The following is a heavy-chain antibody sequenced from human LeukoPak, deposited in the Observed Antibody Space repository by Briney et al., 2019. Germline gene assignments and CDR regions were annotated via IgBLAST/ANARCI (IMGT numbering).Heavy chain of an antibody. CDR2: INPNSGGT. CDR3: AITADYGDYGDAFDI. CDR1: GYTFTGYY. V-gene: IGHV1-2*06. Sequence: ASVKVSCKASGYTFTGYYMHWVRQAPGQGLEWMGRINPNSGGTNYAQKFQGRVTMTRDMSISTAYMELSRLRSDDTAVYYCAITADYGDYGDAFDIWGQGTMVTVSS. D-gene: IGHD4-17*01. J-gene: IGHJ3*02.